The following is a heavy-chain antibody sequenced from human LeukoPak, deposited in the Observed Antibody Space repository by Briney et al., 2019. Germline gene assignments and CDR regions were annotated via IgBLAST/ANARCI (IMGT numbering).Heavy chain of an antibody. V-gene: IGHV3-30-3*01. CDR2: ISYDGSNK. Sequence: GGSLRLSCAASGFTFSSYAMHWVRQAPGKGLEWVAVISYDGSNKYYADSVKGRFTISRDNSKNTLYLQMNSLRAEDTAVYYCAKDRAHNPDAFDIWGQGTMVTVSS. CDR1: GFTFSSYA. CDR3: AKDRAHNPDAFDI. J-gene: IGHJ3*02.